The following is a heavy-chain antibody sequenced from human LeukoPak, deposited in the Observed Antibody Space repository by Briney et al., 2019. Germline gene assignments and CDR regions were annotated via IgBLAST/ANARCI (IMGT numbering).Heavy chain of an antibody. V-gene: IGHV4-39*07. CDR2: IYYSGST. D-gene: IGHD2-2*01. CDR3: ARVKVPAASDAFDI. Sequence: SETLSLTCTVSGGSISSSSYYWGWIRQPPGKGLEWIGSIYYSGSTYYNPSLKSRVTISVDTSKNQFSLKLSSVTAADTAVYYCARVKVPAASDAFDIWGQGTMVTVSS. J-gene: IGHJ3*02. CDR1: GGSISSSSYY.